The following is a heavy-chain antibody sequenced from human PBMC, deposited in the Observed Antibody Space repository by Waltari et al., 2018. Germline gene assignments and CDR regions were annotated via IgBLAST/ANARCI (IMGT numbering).Heavy chain of an antibody. V-gene: IGHV4-34*01. D-gene: IGHD3-3*01. Sequence: QVQLQQWGAGLLKPSETLSLTCAVYGGSFSGYYWSWIRQPPGKGLEWIGEINHSGSTNYNPSIKSRVTISVDTSKNQVSLKLSSVTAADTAVYYCAGGGITIFGVVITRNWFDPWGQGTLVTVSS. CDR1: GGSFSGYY. J-gene: IGHJ5*02. CDR3: AGGGITIFGVVITRNWFDP. CDR2: INHSGST.